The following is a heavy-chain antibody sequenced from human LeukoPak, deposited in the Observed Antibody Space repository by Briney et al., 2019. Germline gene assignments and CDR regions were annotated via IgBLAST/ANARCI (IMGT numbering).Heavy chain of an antibody. D-gene: IGHD3-10*01. Sequence: GGSLRLSCAASGFTFSSYSMNWVRQAPGKGLEWVAFIRYDGSNKYYADSVKGRFTISRDNAKNSLYLQMNSLRAEDTAVYYCARVMVRGVIRGYYFDYWGQGTLVTVSS. CDR2: IRYDGSNK. J-gene: IGHJ4*02. CDR3: ARVMVRGVIRGYYFDY. CDR1: GFTFSSYS. V-gene: IGHV3-30*02.